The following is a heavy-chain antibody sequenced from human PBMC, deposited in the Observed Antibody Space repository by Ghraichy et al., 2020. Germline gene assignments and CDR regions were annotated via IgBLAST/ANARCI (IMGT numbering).Heavy chain of an antibody. V-gene: IGHV1-69*05. D-gene: IGHD3-22*01. CDR3: ARGYYYDSRLRLGYFDY. Sequence: SVKVSCKASGGTFSSYAISWVRQAPGQGLEWMGGIIPIFGTANYAQKFQGRVTITTDESTSTAYMELSSLRSEDTAMYYCARGYYYDSRLRLGYFDYWGQGTLVTVSS. J-gene: IGHJ4*02. CDR2: IIPIFGTA. CDR1: GGTFSSYA.